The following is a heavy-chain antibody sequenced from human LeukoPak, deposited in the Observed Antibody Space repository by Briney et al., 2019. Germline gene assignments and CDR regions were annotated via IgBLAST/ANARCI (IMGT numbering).Heavy chain of an antibody. J-gene: IGHJ6*03. V-gene: IGHV3-7*01. CDR1: EFTFSNYW. CDR2: INQDGSES. CDR3: ARAPTLLADYPQNYYMDV. D-gene: IGHD5-12*01. Sequence: GGSLRLSCAASEFTFSNYWMTWVRQAPGKGLEWVANINQDGSESYFVDSVKGRFTVSRDNAKNSLYLQMNSLRAEETAVYYCARAPTLLADYPQNYYMDVWGKGTTVTVSS.